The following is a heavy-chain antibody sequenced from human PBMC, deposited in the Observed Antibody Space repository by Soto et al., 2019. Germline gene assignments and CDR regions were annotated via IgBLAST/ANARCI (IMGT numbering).Heavy chain of an antibody. D-gene: IGHD3-16*01. V-gene: IGHV3-74*01. CDR3: TKVISTVGGDFDS. Sequence: EVQLVESGGGLVQPGGSLRLSCAASGFTFGNYWMHWVRQAPGKGLVWVARINSDGSSTSYADSVKGRFTISRDNAKNTLYLQMNSLRAEDTAMYYRTKVISTVGGDFDSWGQGTLVTVSS. J-gene: IGHJ4*02. CDR1: GFTFGNYW. CDR2: INSDGSST.